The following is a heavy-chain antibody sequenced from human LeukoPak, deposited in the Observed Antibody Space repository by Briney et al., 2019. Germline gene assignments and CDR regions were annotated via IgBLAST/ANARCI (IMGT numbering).Heavy chain of an antibody. CDR2: ISYDGSNK. V-gene: IGHV3-30-3*01. Sequence: TGGSLRLSCAASGFTFSTYAMHWVRQAPGKGLEWVAIISYDGSNKYYADSVKGRFTISRDNSKNTLYLQMNSLRAEDTAVYYCARESNGSYYFDYWGQGVLVTVSS. D-gene: IGHD1-26*01. CDR1: GFTFSTYA. J-gene: IGHJ4*02. CDR3: ARESNGSYYFDY.